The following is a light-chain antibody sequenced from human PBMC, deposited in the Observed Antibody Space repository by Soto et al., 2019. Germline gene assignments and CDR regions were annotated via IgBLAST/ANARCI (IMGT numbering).Light chain of an antibody. CDR1: SSDVGAYDF. CDR3: SSYTTRSTLV. CDR2: DVT. J-gene: IGLJ2*01. Sequence: QSALTQPASVSGSPGPSITISCTGTSSDVGAYDFVSWYQHSPGKAPKLVTFDVTHRPPGISDRFSGSKAANTASLTISGLQAADEAFYYCSSYTTRSTLVFGGGTKLTVL. V-gene: IGLV2-14*01.